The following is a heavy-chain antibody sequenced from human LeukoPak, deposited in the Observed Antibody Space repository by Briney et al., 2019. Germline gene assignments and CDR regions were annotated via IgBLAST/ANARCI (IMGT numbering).Heavy chain of an antibody. V-gene: IGHV1-69*13. CDR1: GGTFSSYA. Sequence: SVKVSCKASGGTFSSYAISWVRQAPGQGLEWMGGIIPIFGTADYAQKFQGRVTITADESTRTAYMELSSLRSEDTAVYYCARGGLRWSDAFDIWGQGTMVTVSS. D-gene: IGHD4-23*01. CDR3: ARGGLRWSDAFDI. CDR2: IIPIFGTA. J-gene: IGHJ3*02.